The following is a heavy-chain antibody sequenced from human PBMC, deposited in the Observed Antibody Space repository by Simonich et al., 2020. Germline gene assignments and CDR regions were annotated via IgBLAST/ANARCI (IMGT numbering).Heavy chain of an antibody. D-gene: IGHD2-2*01. V-gene: IGHV1-2*06. CDR1: GYTFTGYY. J-gene: IGHJ3*02. CDR3: ARDTFLGYCSSTSCYDAFDI. Sequence: QVQLVQSGAEVKKPGASVKVSCKASGYTFTGYYMHWVRQAPGQGLEWMVRLNPNRGGTNYAQKCQGRVTMTRETSISTAYMELSRLRSDDTAVYYCARDTFLGYCSSTSCYDAFDIWGQGTMVTVSS. CDR2: LNPNRGGT.